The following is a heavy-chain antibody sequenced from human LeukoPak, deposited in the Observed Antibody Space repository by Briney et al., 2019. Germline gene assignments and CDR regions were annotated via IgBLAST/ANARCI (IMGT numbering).Heavy chain of an antibody. CDR2: ICGSVSGSGDCT. V-gene: IGHV3-23*01. D-gene: IGHD5-12*01. CDR3: AREGGGDSGYETQRYFDL. CDR1: GFSFGSYA. J-gene: IGHJ2*01. Sequence: GGSLRLSCAASGFSFGSYAMSWVRQAAGKGLEWVSEICGSVSGSGDCTHYADSVKGRFTISRDNSKKTLYLQMNSLRAEDTAVYYCAREGGGDSGYETQRYFDLWGRGTLLTVSS.